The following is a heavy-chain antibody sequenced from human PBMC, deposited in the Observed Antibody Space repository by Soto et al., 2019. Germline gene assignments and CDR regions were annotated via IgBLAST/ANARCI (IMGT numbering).Heavy chain of an antibody. CDR3: GRDIVVVPAALTHYYYYYYMDV. CDR1: GGSFSGYY. J-gene: IGHJ6*03. D-gene: IGHD2-2*01. Sequence: SETLSLTCAVYGGSFSGYYWSWIRQPPGKGLEWIGEINHSGSTNYNPSLKSRVTISVDTSKNQFSLKLSSVTAADTAVYYCGRDIVVVPAALTHYYYYYYMDVWGKGTTVTVSS. V-gene: IGHV4-34*01. CDR2: INHSGST.